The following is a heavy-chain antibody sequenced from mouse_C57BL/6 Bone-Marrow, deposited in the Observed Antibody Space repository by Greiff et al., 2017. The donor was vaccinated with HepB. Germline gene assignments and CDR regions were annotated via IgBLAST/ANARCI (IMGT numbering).Heavy chain of an antibody. D-gene: IGHD4-1*01. CDR2: IYPRSGNT. J-gene: IGHJ4*01. CDR1: GYTFTSYG. Sequence: VQLQQSGAELARPGASVKLSCKASGYTFTSYGISWVKQRTGQGLEWIGEIYPRSGNTYYNEKFKGKATLTADKSSSTVYMELRSLTSEDSAVYFCAKTGTEGYYAMDYRGKGTTVTVST. CDR3: AKTGTEGYYAMDY. V-gene: IGHV1-81*01.